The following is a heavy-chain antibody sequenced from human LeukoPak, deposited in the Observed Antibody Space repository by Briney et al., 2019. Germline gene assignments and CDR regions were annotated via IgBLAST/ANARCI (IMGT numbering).Heavy chain of an antibody. Sequence: GGSLRLSCAPSGFTVSSSYMNWVRKAPGKGLEWVSLIYSGGGTYYADSVKGRFTISRDNSKNTLYLQMNSLRAEDTAVYYCARNYYDSSAYYYFDYWGQGTLVTVSS. CDR2: IYSGGGT. CDR3: ARNYYDSSAYYYFDY. D-gene: IGHD3-22*01. CDR1: GFTVSSSY. J-gene: IGHJ4*02. V-gene: IGHV3-66*01.